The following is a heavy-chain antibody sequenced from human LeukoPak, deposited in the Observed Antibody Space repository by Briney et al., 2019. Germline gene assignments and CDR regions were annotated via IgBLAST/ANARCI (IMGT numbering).Heavy chain of an antibody. CDR2: IYTSGST. D-gene: IGHD3-3*01. J-gene: IGHJ3*02. Sequence: SETLSLTCTVSGGSISSYYWSWIRQPAGKGLEWIGRIYTSGSTNYNPSLKSRVTMSVDTSKNQFSLKLSSVTAADTAVYYCARRIYDFWSGYPAGSDAFDIWGQGTMVTVSS. CDR1: GGSISSYY. CDR3: ARRIYDFWSGYPAGSDAFDI. V-gene: IGHV4-4*07.